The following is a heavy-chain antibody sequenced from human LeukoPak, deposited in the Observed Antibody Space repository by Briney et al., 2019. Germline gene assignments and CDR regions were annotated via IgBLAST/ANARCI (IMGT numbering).Heavy chain of an antibody. Sequence: ASVKVSCKASGYTFTGYYMHWVRQAPGQGLEWMGWINPNSGGTNYAQKFQGRVTMTRGTSISTAYMELSRLRSDDTAVYYCARDSDSSYYDFWSGYYHGMDVWGQGTTVTVSS. CDR1: GYTFTGYY. CDR3: ARDSDSSYYDFWSGYYHGMDV. CDR2: INPNSGGT. V-gene: IGHV1-2*02. D-gene: IGHD3-3*01. J-gene: IGHJ6*02.